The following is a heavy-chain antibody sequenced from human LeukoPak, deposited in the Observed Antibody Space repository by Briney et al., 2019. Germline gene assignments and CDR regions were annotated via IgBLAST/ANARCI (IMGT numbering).Heavy chain of an antibody. CDR3: ARDLSTLAGPLDY. CDR2: IYSGGST. Sequence: PGGSLRLSCAASGITVSSNYMSWVRQAPGKGLEWVSVIYSGGSTYYADSVKGRFTISRDNSKNTLYLQMNSLRAEDTAVYYCARDLSTLAGPLDYWGQGTLVTVSS. CDR1: GITVSSNY. V-gene: IGHV3-66*01. D-gene: IGHD3-16*01. J-gene: IGHJ4*02.